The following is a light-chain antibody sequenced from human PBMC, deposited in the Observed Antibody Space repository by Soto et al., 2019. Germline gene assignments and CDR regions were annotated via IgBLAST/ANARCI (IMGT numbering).Light chain of an antibody. Sequence: QSALTQPASVSGSPGQSITISCTGTSSDVGSYNLVSWYQQHPGKAPKLMIYEGNKRPSGVSDRFSGSKSANTASLTISGLQDEEGAYYCRCSYASNNTFVFGTGTKVTVL. J-gene: IGLJ1*01. CDR2: EGN. CDR3: CSYASNNTFV. V-gene: IGLV2-23*01. CDR1: SSDVGSYNL.